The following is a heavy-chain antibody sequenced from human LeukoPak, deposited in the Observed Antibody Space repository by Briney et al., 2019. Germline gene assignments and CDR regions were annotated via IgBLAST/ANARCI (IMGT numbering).Heavy chain of an antibody. CDR3: VTSTGNSTSWGAFDI. CDR1: TYTGYY. D-gene: IGHD2-2*01. CDR2: ISPNGAAT. V-gene: IGHV1-2*02. J-gene: IGHJ3*02. Sequence: ASVKVSCKASTYTGYYMHWVRQAPGQGLEWMGWISPNGAATNYAQKFRGRVTMTRDTSSSTAYMAVNGLTSDDTAVYHCVTSTGNSTSWGAFDIWGQGTMVTVSS.